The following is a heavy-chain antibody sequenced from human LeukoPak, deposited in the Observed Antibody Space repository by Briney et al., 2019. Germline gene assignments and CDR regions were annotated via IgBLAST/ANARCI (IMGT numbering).Heavy chain of an antibody. J-gene: IGHJ5*02. CDR2: INPNSGAT. V-gene: IGHV1-2*02. D-gene: IGHD1-1*01. CDR3: ARDRDNWNDLNWFDP. Sequence: ASMRVSCKASGYTFTDYYVNWVRQAPGQGLEWMGWINPNSGATNYAQKFQDRVTMTRDTSISTAYMELSSLTSDDTAVYYCARDRDNWNDLNWFDPWGQGTLVTVSS. CDR1: GYTFTDYY.